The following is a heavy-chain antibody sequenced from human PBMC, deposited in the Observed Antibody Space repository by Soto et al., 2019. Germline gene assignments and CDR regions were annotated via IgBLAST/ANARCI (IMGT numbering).Heavy chain of an antibody. J-gene: IGHJ5*02. Sequence: EVQLLESGGDLVQPGGSLRLSCAASGFSFSTYAMGWVRQAPGKGLEWVSAISGSGSATYYADPVKGRFTISRDNSKDTMYLQMNSLRGGDTAVYYCAKDIKVTGTNVIYASWGQGSLVTVSS. V-gene: IGHV3-23*01. CDR3: AKDIKVTGTNVIYAS. D-gene: IGHD1-7*01. CDR2: ISGSGSAT. CDR1: GFSFSTYA.